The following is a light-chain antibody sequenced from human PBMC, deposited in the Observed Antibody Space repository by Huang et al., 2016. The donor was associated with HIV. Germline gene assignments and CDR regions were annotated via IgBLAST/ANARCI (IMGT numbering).Light chain of an antibody. CDR2: DAS. CDR1: QSVTTY. Sequence: EIVLTQSPATLSLSPGERATLSCRASQSVTTYLAWYQQKPGQAPRLLIYDASNRATGIPARFSVSGSGTDFTLTISSLEPEDFAVYYCQQRYDWPPITFGQGTRLEIK. CDR3: QQRYDWPPIT. J-gene: IGKJ5*01. V-gene: IGKV3-11*01.